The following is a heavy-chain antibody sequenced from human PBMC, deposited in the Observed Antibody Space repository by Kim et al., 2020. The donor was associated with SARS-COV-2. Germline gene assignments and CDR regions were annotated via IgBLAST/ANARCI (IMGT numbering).Heavy chain of an antibody. CDR1: GFTFSDYY. Sequence: GGSLRLSCAASGFTFSDYYMSWIRQAPGKGLEWVSYISSSSSYTNYADSVKGRFTISRDNAKNSLYLQMNSLRAEDTAVYYCARDSHPTLIAAAGTGWFDPWGQGTLVTVSS. CDR2: ISSSSSYT. CDR3: ARDSHPTLIAAAGTGWFDP. J-gene: IGHJ5*02. D-gene: IGHD6-13*01. V-gene: IGHV3-11*05.